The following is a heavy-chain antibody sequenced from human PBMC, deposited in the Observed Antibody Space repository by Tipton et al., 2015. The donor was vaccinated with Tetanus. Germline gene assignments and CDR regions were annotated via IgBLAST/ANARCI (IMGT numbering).Heavy chain of an antibody. CDR3: ARSASPFDY. CDR1: GFTFSTYW. J-gene: IGHJ4*02. V-gene: IGHV3-74*01. CDR2: INGHGTNT. Sequence: SLRLSCAAPGFTFSTYWMHWVRQAPGKGLMWVSRINGHGTNTAYADSVKGRFIISRDTSKNTLYLQMNSLRAEDTAVYYCARSASPFDYWGQGTLVTASS.